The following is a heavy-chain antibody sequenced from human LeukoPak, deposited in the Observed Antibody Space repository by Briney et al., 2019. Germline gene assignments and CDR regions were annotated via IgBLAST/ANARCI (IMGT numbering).Heavy chain of an antibody. CDR2: ISGSDDGT. D-gene: IGHD2-15*01. CDR1: GFTFSTYA. J-gene: IGHJ4*02. V-gene: IGHV3-23*01. Sequence: GGSLRLSCAASGFTFSTYAMNWVRQAPGKGLEWVSLISGSDDGTYYADSVKDRFTISRDNSKNTLYLQMNSLRAEDTAVYYCAKPLPGTHYYFDYWGQGTLVTVSS. CDR3: AKPLPGTHYYFDY.